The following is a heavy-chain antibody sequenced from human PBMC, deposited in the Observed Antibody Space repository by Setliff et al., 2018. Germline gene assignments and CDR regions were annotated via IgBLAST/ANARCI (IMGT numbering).Heavy chain of an antibody. CDR1: GATFSSYG. CDR3: AREGVDTRSSTDYRYHMDV. D-gene: IGHD5-18*01. J-gene: IGHJ6*03. Sequence: ASVKVSCKASGATFSSYGISWVRQAPGQGLEWMGGTIPMFGTTEYAQKFQGRLTIITDESTNTAFMQLSSLRFEDTAVYYCAREGVDTRSSTDYRYHMDVWGKGTTVTVSS. V-gene: IGHV1-69*05. CDR2: TIPMFGTT.